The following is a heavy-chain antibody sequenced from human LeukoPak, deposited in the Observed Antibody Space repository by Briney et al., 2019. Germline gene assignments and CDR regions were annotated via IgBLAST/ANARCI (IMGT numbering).Heavy chain of an antibody. D-gene: IGHD6-6*01. J-gene: IGHJ6*03. CDR3: ARVVAARPRYYYYYYMDV. CDR2: IYSGGST. CDR1: GFTVSSNY. Sequence: GGSLRLPCAASGFTVSSNYMSWVRQAPGKGLEWVSVIYSGGSTYYADSVKGRFTISRDNSKNTLYLQMNSLRAEDTAVYYCARVVAARPRYYYYYYMDVWGKGTTVTVSS. V-gene: IGHV3-53*01.